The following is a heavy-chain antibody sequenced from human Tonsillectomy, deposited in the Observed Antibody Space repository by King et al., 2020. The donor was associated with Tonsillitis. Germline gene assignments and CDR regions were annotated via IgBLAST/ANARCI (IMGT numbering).Heavy chain of an antibody. CDR1: GFTFSSYG. D-gene: IGHD6-19*01. CDR3: AKDLHLIAVAGTFDY. CDR2: ISYDGSNK. V-gene: IGHV3-30*18. J-gene: IGHJ4*02. Sequence: VQLVESGGGVVQPGRSLRLSCAASGFTFSSYGMHWVRQAPGKGLEWGAVISYDGSNKYYADSVKGRFTISRDNSKNTLYLQMNSLRAEDTAVYYCAKDLHLIAVAGTFDYWGQGTLVTVSS.